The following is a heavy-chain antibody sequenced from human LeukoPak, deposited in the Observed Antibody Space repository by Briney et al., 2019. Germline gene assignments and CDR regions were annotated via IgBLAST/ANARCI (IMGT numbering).Heavy chain of an antibody. CDR2: ISGSGGST. V-gene: IGHV3-23*01. CDR1: GFTFSSYA. J-gene: IGHJ3*02. Sequence: GGSLRLSCAASGFTFSSYAMSWVRQAPGKGLEWVSAISGSGGSTYYADSVKGRFTISRDNSKNTLYLQMSSLRAEDTAVYYCAKDSRSGWSVNAFDIWGQGTMVTVSS. D-gene: IGHD6-19*01. CDR3: AKDSRSGWSVNAFDI.